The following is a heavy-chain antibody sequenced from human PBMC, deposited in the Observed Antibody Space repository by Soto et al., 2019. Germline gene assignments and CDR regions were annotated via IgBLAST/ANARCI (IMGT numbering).Heavy chain of an antibody. J-gene: IGHJ6*02. V-gene: IGHV1-69*06. CDR2: IVPVFGSV. D-gene: IGHD1-26*01. Sequence: QVQLVQSGAEVKKPGSSVKVSCKTSEGSFSNYAISWVRQAPGQGLEWMGGIVPVFGSVKYAQNFHGRVTLPADTVTTTAYMGLSSLRSDDTAVYYCARPANIAGRAGDHYYYYGMDVWGQGTTVTVAS. CDR1: EGSFSNYA. CDR3: ARPANIAGRAGDHYYYYGMDV.